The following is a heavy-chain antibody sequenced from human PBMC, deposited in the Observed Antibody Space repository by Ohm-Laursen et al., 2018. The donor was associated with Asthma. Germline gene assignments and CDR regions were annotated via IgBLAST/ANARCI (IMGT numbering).Heavy chain of an antibody. V-gene: IGHV3-53*01. CDR2: IYSDGTT. D-gene: IGHD3-16*02. CDR1: GFTVSNSY. CDR3: AKVVLMDV. J-gene: IGHJ6*02. Sequence: SLRLSCSASGFTVSNSYMSWVRQAPGRGLEWVSIIYSDGTTYYADSVKGRFTISRDNSKNTLYLQMNSLRAEDTAVYYCAKVVLMDVWGQGTTVTVSS.